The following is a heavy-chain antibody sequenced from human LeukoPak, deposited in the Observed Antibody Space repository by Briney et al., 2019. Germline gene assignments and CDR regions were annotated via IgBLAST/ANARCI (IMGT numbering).Heavy chain of an antibody. V-gene: IGHV3-66*02. CDR1: GFTVSSNY. Sequence: PGGSLRLSCAASGFTVSSNYMSWVRQAPGKGLEWVSVIYSGGSTYYPDSVKGRFTISRDNSKNTLYLQMNSLRAEDTAVYYCASPSSSWPHYGMDVWGQGTTVTVSS. D-gene: IGHD6-13*01. CDR2: IYSGGST. J-gene: IGHJ6*02. CDR3: ASPSSSWPHYGMDV.